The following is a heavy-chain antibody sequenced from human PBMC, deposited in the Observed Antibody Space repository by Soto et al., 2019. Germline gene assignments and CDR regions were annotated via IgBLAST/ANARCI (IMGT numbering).Heavy chain of an antibody. J-gene: IGHJ6*03. CDR1: GYTLTELS. Sequence: ASVKVSCKVSGYTLTELSMHRVRQAPGKGLEWMGGFDPEDGETIYAQKFQGRVTMTEDTSTDTAYMELSSLRSEDTAVYYCATSARKAYMVYYYYYYMDVWGKGTTVTVSS. V-gene: IGHV1-24*01. CDR2: FDPEDGET. D-gene: IGHD6-6*01. CDR3: ATSARKAYMVYYYYYYMDV.